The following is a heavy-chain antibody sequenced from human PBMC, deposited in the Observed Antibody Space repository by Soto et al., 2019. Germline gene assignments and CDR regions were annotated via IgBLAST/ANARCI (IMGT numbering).Heavy chain of an antibody. CDR3: ARVGYCTNGVCGGMDV. J-gene: IGHJ6*02. Sequence: QLQLQESGSGLVKPSQTLSLTCAVSGGSISSGGYSWSWIRQPPGKGLEWIGYIYHSGSTYYNPSLKSRVPISVARSKNQFSLKLSSVTAADTAVYYCARVGYCTNGVCGGMDVWGQGTTVTVSS. V-gene: IGHV4-30-2*01. D-gene: IGHD2-8*01. CDR1: GGSISSGGYS. CDR2: IYHSGST.